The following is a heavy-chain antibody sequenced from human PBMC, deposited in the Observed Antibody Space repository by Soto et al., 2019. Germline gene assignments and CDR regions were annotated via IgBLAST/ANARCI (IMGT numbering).Heavy chain of an antibody. CDR2: MNPNSGDT. V-gene: IGHV1-8*01. J-gene: IGHJ3*01. CDR1: GYSFTSYE. D-gene: IGHD6-6*01. Sequence: MQLVQSGAEVKKPGASVKVSCKASGYSFTSYEINWVRQATGQGPEWMGWMNPNSGDTGYSHKFQGRVTMTRNTAISTAYMHLSSLRSEDTAVYYCATVLGEAFDLLGQGTMVSVSS. CDR3: ATVLGEAFDL.